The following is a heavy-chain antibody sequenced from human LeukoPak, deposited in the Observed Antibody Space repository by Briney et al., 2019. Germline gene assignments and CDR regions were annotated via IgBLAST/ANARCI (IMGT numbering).Heavy chain of an antibody. Sequence: GGSLRLSCAASGFTVSSNYMSWVRQAPGKGLEWVSVIYSGGSTYYADSVKGRFTISRDNSKNTLYLQMNSLRAEDTAVYYCARLEMATIRIGDDYWGQGTLVTVSS. D-gene: IGHD5-24*01. CDR2: IYSGGST. J-gene: IGHJ4*02. V-gene: IGHV3-53*01. CDR1: GFTVSSNY. CDR3: ARLEMATIRIGDDY.